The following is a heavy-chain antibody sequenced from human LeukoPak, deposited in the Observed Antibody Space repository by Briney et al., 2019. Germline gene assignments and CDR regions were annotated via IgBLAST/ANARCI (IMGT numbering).Heavy chain of an antibody. V-gene: IGHV3-7*01. Sequence: PGGSLRLSCAGSGFTFSSYWMSWVRQAPGKGLEWVANIKQDGSEKHYVDSVKGRFTISRDNVKNSLFLQMNSLRAEDTAVYFCARVKQQLVRLLGRDTTYYYYYYMDVWGKGTTVTVSS. D-gene: IGHD6-13*01. J-gene: IGHJ6*03. CDR2: IKQDGSEK. CDR1: GFTFSSYW. CDR3: ARVKQQLVRLLGRDTTYYYYYYMDV.